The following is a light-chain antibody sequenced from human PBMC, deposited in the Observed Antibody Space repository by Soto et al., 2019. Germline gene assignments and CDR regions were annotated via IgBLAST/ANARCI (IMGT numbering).Light chain of an antibody. CDR1: SSSIGAGYE. V-gene: IGLV1-40*01. Sequence: QSVLTQPPSVSGAPGQRVTISCSGTSSSIGAGYEVHWYHQLPGTAPKLVVSGNGNRPSGVPDRFSGSKSGTSASLAISGLQSEDEADYYCAAWDDSLNGRYVFGTGTKVTVL. CDR2: GNG. J-gene: IGLJ1*01. CDR3: AAWDDSLNGRYV.